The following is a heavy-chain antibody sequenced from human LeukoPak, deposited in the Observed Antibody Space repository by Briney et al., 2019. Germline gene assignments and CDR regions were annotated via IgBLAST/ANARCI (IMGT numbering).Heavy chain of an antibody. CDR3: AKDELRGYGGKSGGYYYYMDV. CDR1: GFTFSSYG. CDR2: IRYDGSNK. J-gene: IGHJ6*03. D-gene: IGHD4-23*01. Sequence: GGSLRLSCAASGFTFSSYGMHWVRQAPGKGLEWVAFIRYDGSNKYYADSVKGRFTISRDNSKNTLYLQMNSLRAEDTAVYYCAKDELRGYGGKSGGYYYYMDVWGKGTTVTISS. V-gene: IGHV3-30*02.